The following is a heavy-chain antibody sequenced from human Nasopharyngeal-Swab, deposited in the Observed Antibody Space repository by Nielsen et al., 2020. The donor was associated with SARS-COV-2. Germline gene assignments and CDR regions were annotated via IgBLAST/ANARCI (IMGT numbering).Heavy chain of an antibody. CDR2: ISSSGSTI. CDR3: ARNLAAAHQYYFDY. Sequence: GESLKIPCAASGFAFSDYYMLWIRQAPGKGLEWVSYISSSGSTIYYADSVKGRFTISRDNAKNSLYLQMNSLRAEDTAVYYCARNLAAAHQYYFDYWGQGTLVTVSS. J-gene: IGHJ4*02. D-gene: IGHD6-13*01. CDR1: GFAFSDYY. V-gene: IGHV3-11*04.